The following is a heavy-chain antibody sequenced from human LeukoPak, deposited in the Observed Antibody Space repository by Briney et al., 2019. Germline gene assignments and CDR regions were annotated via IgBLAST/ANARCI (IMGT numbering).Heavy chain of an antibody. CDR1: GFTFSTYS. V-gene: IGHV3-21*01. D-gene: IGHD3-3*01. Sequence: PGRFLRLSCAASGFTFSTYSMNWVRQAPGKGLEWVSSISSSSSYIYYADSVKGRFTISRDNAKNSLYLQMNSLRAEDTAVYYCARDRGFLEWLLPYYFDYWGQGTLVTVSS. CDR2: ISSSSSYI. J-gene: IGHJ4*02. CDR3: ARDRGFLEWLLPYYFDY.